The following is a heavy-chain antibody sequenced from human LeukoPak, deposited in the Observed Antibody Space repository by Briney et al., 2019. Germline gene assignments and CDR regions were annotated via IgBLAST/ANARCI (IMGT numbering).Heavy chain of an antibody. Sequence: GGSLRLSCAASGFTFSSYGMHWVRQAPGKGLEWVAFIRYDGSNKYYADSVKGRFTISRDNSKNTLYLQMNSLRAEDAAVYYCAKESIVYYYYYMDVWGKETTVTVSS. D-gene: IGHD3-16*02. J-gene: IGHJ6*03. CDR3: AKESIVYYYYYMDV. V-gene: IGHV3-30*02. CDR2: IRYDGSNK. CDR1: GFTFSSYG.